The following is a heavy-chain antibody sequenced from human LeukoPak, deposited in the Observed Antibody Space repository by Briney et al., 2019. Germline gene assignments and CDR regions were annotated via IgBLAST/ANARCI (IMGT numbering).Heavy chain of an antibody. D-gene: IGHD3-3*01. CDR2: ISGSGGST. V-gene: IGHV3-23*01. J-gene: IGHJ1*01. Sequence: GGSLRLSCAASGFTFSSYAMSWVRQAPGKGLEWVSAISGSGGSTYYADSVKGRFTISRDNSKNTLYLQMNSLRAEDTAVYYCAEDHTAPAYYDFWSGYYAEYFQHWGQGTLVTVSS. CDR3: AEDHTAPAYYDFWSGYYAEYFQH. CDR1: GFTFSSYA.